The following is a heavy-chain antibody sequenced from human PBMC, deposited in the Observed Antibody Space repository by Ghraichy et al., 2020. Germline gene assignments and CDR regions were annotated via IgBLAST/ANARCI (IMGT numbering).Heavy chain of an antibody. CDR1: GFTFSNNA. CDR3: AKDRCSGGCCYFDY. J-gene: IGHJ4*02. V-gene: IGHV3-23*01. CDR2: ITGRGDST. D-gene: IGHD2-15*01. Sequence: GGSLRLSCAASGFTFSNNAMSWVRQAPGKGLEWVSAITGRGDSTYYADSVKGRFTISRDNSKNTLYLQMNSLRAEDTAIYYCAKDRCSGGCCYFDYWGQGTLVTVSS.